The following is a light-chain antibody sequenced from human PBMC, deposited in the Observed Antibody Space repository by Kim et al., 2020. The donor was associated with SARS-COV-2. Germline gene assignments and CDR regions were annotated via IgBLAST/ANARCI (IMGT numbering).Light chain of an antibody. CDR2: DND. CDR3: GAWDNSLSAGI. J-gene: IGLJ2*01. V-gene: IGLV1-51*01. Sequence: GQKVNISCSRSSSNIGKNYVSWYQQFPGTAPKLLIYDNDKRAAGIPDRFFGSKSGTSATLGITGLQTGDEADYYCGAWDNSLSAGIFGGGTQLTVL. CDR1: SSNIGKNY.